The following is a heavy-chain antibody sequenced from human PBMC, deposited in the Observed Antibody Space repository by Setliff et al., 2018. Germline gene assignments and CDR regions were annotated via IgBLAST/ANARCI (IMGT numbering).Heavy chain of an antibody. D-gene: IGHD5-12*01. J-gene: IGHJ4*02. V-gene: IGHV1-18*01. CDR3: VRGPGPSVVVAMPFDR. CDR2: ISPYNEKT. Sequence: ASVKVSCKTSGYNFIVFGISWVRQAPGQGLEWMGWISPYNEKTNYAEKFQGRVTMTTDTSTTTVYMEVASLRSDDTAVYYCVRGPGPSVVVAMPFDRWGQGTLVTVSS. CDR1: GYNFIVFG.